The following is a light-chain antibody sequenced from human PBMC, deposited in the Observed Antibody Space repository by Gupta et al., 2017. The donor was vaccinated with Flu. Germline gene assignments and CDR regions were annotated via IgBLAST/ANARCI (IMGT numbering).Light chain of an antibody. J-gene: IGLJ1*01. V-gene: IGLV2-14*01. Sequence: SALTQPASVSGPPGRSTTISCTGTSSDVGGYNYVSWYQQHPCKTPRLMLYEVSNRASGVSTRFSGSKSGNTASLTISGLKAEDEADYYCSSYTSSSTHVFGTGTKVTVL. CDR3: SSYTSSSTHV. CDR1: SSDVGGYNY. CDR2: EVS.